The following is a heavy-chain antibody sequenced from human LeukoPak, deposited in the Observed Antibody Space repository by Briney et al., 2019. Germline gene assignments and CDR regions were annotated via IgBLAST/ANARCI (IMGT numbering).Heavy chain of an antibody. V-gene: IGHV4-59*12. Sequence: SETLSLTCTVSGDSIDSYYWSWIRQPPGKGLEWIGYIYYRGTTSYNPFLKSRVTISVDTSKNQFSLKLNSVTPADTAVYYCARLPRYGGYDHFDYWGQGILVIVSS. D-gene: IGHD5-12*01. CDR3: ARLPRYGGYDHFDY. CDR1: GDSIDSYY. J-gene: IGHJ4*02. CDR2: IYYRGTT.